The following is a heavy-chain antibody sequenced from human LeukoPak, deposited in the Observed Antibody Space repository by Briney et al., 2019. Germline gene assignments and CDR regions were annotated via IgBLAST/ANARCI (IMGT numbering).Heavy chain of an antibody. CDR2: INPSGGST. CDR3: ARDLDLGTVTLSFDY. Sequence: ASVKVSCKASGYTFTSYYMHWVPQAPGQGLEWMGIINPSGGSTSYAQKFQGGVTMTRDTSTSTVYMELSSLRSEDTAVYYCARDLDLGTVTLSFDYWGQGTLVTVSS. J-gene: IGHJ4*02. V-gene: IGHV1-46*01. CDR1: GYTFTSYY. D-gene: IGHD4-17*01.